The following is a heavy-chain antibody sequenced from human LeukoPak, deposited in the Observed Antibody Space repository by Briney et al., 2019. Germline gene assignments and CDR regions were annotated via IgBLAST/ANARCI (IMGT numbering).Heavy chain of an antibody. Sequence: GESLKISCKGSGYSFTSYWIGWVRQMPGKGLEWMGIIYPGDSDTRYRPSFQGQVTISADKSISTAYLQWSSLKASDTAMYYCASGRRSSSPDFDYWGQGTLVTVSS. D-gene: IGHD6-13*01. V-gene: IGHV5-51*01. CDR2: IYPGDSDT. CDR3: ASGRRSSSPDFDY. J-gene: IGHJ4*02. CDR1: GYSFTSYW.